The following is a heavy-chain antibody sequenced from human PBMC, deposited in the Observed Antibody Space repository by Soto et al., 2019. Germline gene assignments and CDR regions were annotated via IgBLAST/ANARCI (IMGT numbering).Heavy chain of an antibody. CDR1: GCSCISHW. D-gene: IGHD3-3*01. Sequence: PGEPLQIPCKGSGCSCISHWIGWVRQAPGKGLEWVSYISSSSSTIYYADSVKGRFTISRDNSKNTLYLQMNSLRAEDTAVYYCARGGKSYDSIYSYGMDVWGQGTTVTV. CDR2: ISSSSSTI. J-gene: IGHJ6*02. V-gene: IGHV3-48*01. CDR3: ARGGKSYDSIYSYGMDV.